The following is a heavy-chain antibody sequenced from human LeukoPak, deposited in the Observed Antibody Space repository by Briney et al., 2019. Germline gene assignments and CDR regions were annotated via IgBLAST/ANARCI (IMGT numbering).Heavy chain of an antibody. CDR2: INHSGST. CDR1: GGSFSGYY. Sequence: SETLSLTCAVYGGSFSGYYWSWIRQPPGKGLEWIGEINHSGSTNYNPSLKSRVTISVDTSKNQFSLKLSSVTAADTAVYYCARGVYSSGWYGVLYFDYWGQGTLVTVSS. V-gene: IGHV4-34*01. J-gene: IGHJ4*02. D-gene: IGHD6-19*01. CDR3: ARGVYSSGWYGVLYFDY.